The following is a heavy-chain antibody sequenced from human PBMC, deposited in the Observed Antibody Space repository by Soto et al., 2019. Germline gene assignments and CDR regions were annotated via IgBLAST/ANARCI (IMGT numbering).Heavy chain of an antibody. V-gene: IGHV3-23*01. Sequence: GGSLRLSGAASGFTVIRNQMTWVRQAPGKGLEWVSAISGSGGSTYYADSVKGRFTISRDNSKNTLYLQMNSLRAEDTAVYYCAKGLSRYYYDSSGYSFDYWGQGTLVTVSS. CDR3: AKGLSRYYYDSSGYSFDY. CDR1: GFTVIRNQ. D-gene: IGHD3-22*01. CDR2: ISGSGGST. J-gene: IGHJ4*02.